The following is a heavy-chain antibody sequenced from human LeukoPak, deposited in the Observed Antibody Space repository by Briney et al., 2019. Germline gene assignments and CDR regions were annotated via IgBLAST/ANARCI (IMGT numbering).Heavy chain of an antibody. V-gene: IGHV3-30*02. J-gene: IGHJ4*02. CDR2: IQDDGNNI. CDR1: GFTFSSYG. D-gene: IGHD3-22*01. CDR3: AKDGAKERYDSSGYGY. Sequence: GGSLRLSCAASGFTFSSYGMHWVRQTPGKGLEWVAFIQDDGNNIYYAESVRGRFTISRDNSKNMLYLQMSSLRTEDTAVYYCAKDGAKERYDSSGYGYWGQGTLVTVSS.